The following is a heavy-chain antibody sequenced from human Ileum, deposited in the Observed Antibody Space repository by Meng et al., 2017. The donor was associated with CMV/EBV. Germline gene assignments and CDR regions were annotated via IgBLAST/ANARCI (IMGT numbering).Heavy chain of an antibody. D-gene: IGHD6-13*01. Sequence: VQLQQAGPGLVKTSQTLCLPCAISGDSVSSTTVTWNWIRQSPSGGLEWLGRTYYRSKWFNDYALSVRGRITINPDISKNQLSLQLNSVTPEDTAVYYCVRLTGNSWLDYWGRGTLVTVSS. CDR2: TYYRSKWFN. CDR3: VRLTGNSWLDY. V-gene: IGHV6-1*01. J-gene: IGHJ4*02. CDR1: GDSVSSTTVT.